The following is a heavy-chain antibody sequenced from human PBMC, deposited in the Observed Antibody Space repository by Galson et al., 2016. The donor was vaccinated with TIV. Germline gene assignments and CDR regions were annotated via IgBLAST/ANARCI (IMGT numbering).Heavy chain of an antibody. CDR2: IIPIPGII. CDR1: GGTFINHA. CDR3: ARRSQLKVAAGFDF. Sequence: SVKVSCKASGGTFINHAFTWVRQAPGQGLEWMGGIIPIPGIINYAQKFQGRVTISADKSTDTVYMELPSLRSDDTAVYFCARRSQLKVAAGFDFWGQGTLVTVSS. V-gene: IGHV1-69*10. J-gene: IGHJ4*02. D-gene: IGHD6-13*01.